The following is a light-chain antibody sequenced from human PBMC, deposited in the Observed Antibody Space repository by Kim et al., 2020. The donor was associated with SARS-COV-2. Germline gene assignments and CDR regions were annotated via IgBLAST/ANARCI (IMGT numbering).Light chain of an antibody. CDR2: GAS. V-gene: IGKV3-20*01. CDR3: HQYGNLPIT. Sequence: SPRERATLSCRASHTVSLSYLAWYQQKPGQAPRLLIYGASSRATGIPDRFSGSGSGTDFTLTISRLEPEDFAVYYCHQYGNLPITFGQGTRLEIK. CDR1: HTVSLSY. J-gene: IGKJ5*01.